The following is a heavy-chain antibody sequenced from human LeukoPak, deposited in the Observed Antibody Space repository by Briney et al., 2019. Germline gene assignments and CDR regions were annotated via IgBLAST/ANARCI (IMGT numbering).Heavy chain of an antibody. J-gene: IGHJ5*02. CDR1: GFTFSSYA. D-gene: IGHD3-10*01. Sequence: TGGSLRLSCAASGFTFSSYAMHWVRQAPGKGLEWVAVISYDGSNKYYADSVKGRFTISRDNSKNTLYLQMNSLRAEDTAVCYCARDYLLWFGEISNWFDPWGQGTLVTVSS. CDR3: ARDYLLWFGEISNWFDP. V-gene: IGHV3-30*04. CDR2: ISYDGSNK.